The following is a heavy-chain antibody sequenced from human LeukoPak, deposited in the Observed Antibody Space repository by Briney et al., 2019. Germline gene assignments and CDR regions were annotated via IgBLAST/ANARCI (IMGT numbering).Heavy chain of an antibody. D-gene: IGHD6-19*01. V-gene: IGHV3-48*04. CDR1: GFTFSSYS. CDR2: ISSSGSTI. J-gene: IGHJ4*02. CDR3: AREGQWLASY. Sequence: PGGSLRLSCAASGFTFSSYSMNWVRQAPGKGLEWVSYISSSGSTIYYADSVKGRFTISRDNAKNSLYLQMNSLRAEDTAVYYCAREGQWLASYWGQGTLVTVSS.